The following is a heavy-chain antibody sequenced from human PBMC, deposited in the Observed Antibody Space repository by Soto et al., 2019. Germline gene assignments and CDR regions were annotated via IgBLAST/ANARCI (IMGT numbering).Heavy chain of an antibody. CDR3: ARVPFDCSGGSCPFDY. J-gene: IGHJ4*02. D-gene: IGHD2-15*01. V-gene: IGHV3-48*01. CDR1: GFTFSSYS. Sequence: GGSLRLSCAASGFTFSSYSMNWVRQAPGKGLEWVSYISSSSSTIYYADSVKGRFTISRDNAKNSLYLQMNSLRAEDTAVYYCARVPFDCSGGSCPFDYWGQGTLVTVSS. CDR2: ISSSSSTI.